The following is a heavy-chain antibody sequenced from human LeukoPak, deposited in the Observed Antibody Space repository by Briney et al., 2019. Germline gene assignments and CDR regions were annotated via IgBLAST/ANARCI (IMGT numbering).Heavy chain of an antibody. CDR2: ISWNSGSI. D-gene: IGHD3-10*01. CDR1: GFTFSSYA. CDR3: AKDMGMVRGVIIDY. V-gene: IGHV3-9*01. J-gene: IGHJ4*02. Sequence: PGGSLRLSCAASGFTFSSYAMSWVRQAPGKGLEWVSGISWNSGSIGYADSVKGRFTISRDNAKNSLYLQMNSLRAEDTALYYCAKDMGMVRGVIIDYWGQGTLVTVSS.